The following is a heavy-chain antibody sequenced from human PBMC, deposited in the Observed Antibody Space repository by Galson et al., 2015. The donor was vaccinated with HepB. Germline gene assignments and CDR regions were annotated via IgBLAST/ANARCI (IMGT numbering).Heavy chain of an antibody. Sequence: SLRLSCAASGFTFSNYAMHWVRQAPGKGLEWVALISYDGSNEYYADSVKGRFTISRDNSKNTLYVQMNSLIPEDTAVYYCARDRGGTSSWYLQEGGHWFDPWGQGTLVTVSS. V-gene: IGHV3-30*04. CDR2: ISYDGSNE. CDR1: GFTFSNYA. J-gene: IGHJ5*02. CDR3: ARDRGGTSSWYLQEGGHWFDP. D-gene: IGHD6-13*01.